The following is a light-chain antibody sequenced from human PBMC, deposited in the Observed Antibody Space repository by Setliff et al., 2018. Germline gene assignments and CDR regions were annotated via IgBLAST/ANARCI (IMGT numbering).Light chain of an antibody. V-gene: IGLV2-14*03. CDR2: DVT. J-gene: IGLJ1*01. CDR1: NTDVGGYNY. Sequence: QSALTQPASVSGSPGQSITISCTGTNTDVGGYNYVSWYQQHPGKAPKLIIYDVTHRPSGVSNRFSGSKSGNTASLTISGLQAEDEADYYCSSYTSGNTLVFGTGTKVTVL. CDR3: SSYTSGNTLV.